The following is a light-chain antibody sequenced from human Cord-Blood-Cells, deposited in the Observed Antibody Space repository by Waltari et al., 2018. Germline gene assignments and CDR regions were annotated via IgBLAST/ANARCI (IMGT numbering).Light chain of an antibody. CDR3: QQSYSTLT. CDR2: AAS. Sequence: DIQLTPSPPSLSACVGARVTITCRASQSISSYLNWYQQKPGQAPKLLSYAASSLQSGVPSRFSGSGSETDFTLTIISLQHEDFATYYWQQSYSTLTFGQGTRLEIK. V-gene: IGKV1-39*01. J-gene: IGKJ5*01. CDR1: QSISSY.